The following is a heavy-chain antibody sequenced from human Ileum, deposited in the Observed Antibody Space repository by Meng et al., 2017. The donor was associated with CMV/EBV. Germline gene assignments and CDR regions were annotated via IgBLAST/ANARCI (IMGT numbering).Heavy chain of an antibody. J-gene: IGHJ4*02. CDR3: TKGGFDS. Sequence: QVQGGGSGGGVVQPGGSLRLSCVTSGFPFNIYDMHWVRQAPGKGLDWVTCIRHDGSEDFYVDSVKGRFTISRDNSKNTLYLQMNSLRVDDSALYYCTKGGFDSWGQGTLVTVSS. V-gene: IGHV3-30*02. D-gene: IGHD2-15*01. CDR2: IRHDGSED. CDR1: GFPFNIYD.